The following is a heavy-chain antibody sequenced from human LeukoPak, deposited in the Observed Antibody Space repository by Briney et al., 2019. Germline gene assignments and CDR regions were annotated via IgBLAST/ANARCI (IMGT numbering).Heavy chain of an antibody. V-gene: IGHV4-59*01. J-gene: IGHJ4*02. CDR3: ARDGYNSVYFDY. D-gene: IGHD5-24*01. CDR1: GGSISSYY. CDR2: IYYSGST. Sequence: SETLSLTCTVSGGSISSYYWSWIRQPPGKGLEWIGYIYYSGSTNYNPSLKSGVTISVDTSKNQFSLKLSSVTAADTAVYYCARDGYNSVYFDYWGQGTLVTVSS.